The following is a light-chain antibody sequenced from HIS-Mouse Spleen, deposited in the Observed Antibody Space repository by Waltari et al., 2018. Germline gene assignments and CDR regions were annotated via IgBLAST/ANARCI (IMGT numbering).Light chain of an antibody. Sequence: AIRMTQSPSSLSASTGDRVTITCRASQGISSYLAWYQQKPGKAPKLLIYAASSLQSGVPSRFSGSGSGTDFTLTIRCLQSEDFATYFCKQYYSYPPWTFGQGTKVEIK. V-gene: IGKV1-8*01. CDR2: AAS. CDR1: QGISSY. J-gene: IGKJ1*01. CDR3: KQYYSYPPWT.